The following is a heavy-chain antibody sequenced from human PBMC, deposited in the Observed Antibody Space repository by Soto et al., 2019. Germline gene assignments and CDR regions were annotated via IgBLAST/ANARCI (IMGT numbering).Heavy chain of an antibody. V-gene: IGHV1-18*01. J-gene: IGHJ6*02. CDR1: GYTFTSYV. CDR2: ISAYNGNT. Sequence: ASVKVSCKASGYTFTSYVISWVRQAPAQGLEWMGWISAYNGNTNFAQKLQGRVTMTTDTSTSTAYMELRSLRSDDTALYYCARVVATVAGPYGMDVWGQGTTVTVSS. CDR3: ARVVATVAGPYGMDV. D-gene: IGHD6-19*01.